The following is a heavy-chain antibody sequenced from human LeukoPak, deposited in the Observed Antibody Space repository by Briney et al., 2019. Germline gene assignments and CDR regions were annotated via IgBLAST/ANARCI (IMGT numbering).Heavy chain of an antibody. CDR3: ARVVYCSGGSCYRENDY. J-gene: IGHJ4*02. V-gene: IGHV1-18*01. Sequence: ASVKVSCKASGYTFTSYGISWVRPAPGQGLEGMGWISDYNGKTNYAQKLQGRVTMTTDTSTSTAYMELRSLRSDDTAVYYCARVVYCSGGSCYRENDYWGQGTLVTVSS. CDR2: ISDYNGKT. D-gene: IGHD2-15*01. CDR1: GYTFTSYG.